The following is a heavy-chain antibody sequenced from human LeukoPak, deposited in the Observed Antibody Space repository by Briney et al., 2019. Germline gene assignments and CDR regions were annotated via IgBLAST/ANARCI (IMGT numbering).Heavy chain of an antibody. V-gene: IGHV3-30-3*01. CDR1: GFTLSAHA. Sequence: PGRSLLHSCAAPGFTLSAHARHTVRQAPGKVLEWVAVISYDGSNKYYADSVKGRFTISRDNSKNTVYLQMNSLRAEDTAVYYCAREVAAAGTAFDYWGQGTLVTVSS. CDR2: ISYDGSNK. CDR3: AREVAAAGTAFDY. D-gene: IGHD6-13*01. J-gene: IGHJ4*02.